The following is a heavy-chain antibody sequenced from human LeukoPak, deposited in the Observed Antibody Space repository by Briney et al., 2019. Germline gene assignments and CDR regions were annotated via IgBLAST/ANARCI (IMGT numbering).Heavy chain of an antibody. J-gene: IGHJ4*02. D-gene: IGHD3-3*01. CDR3: ATMTRPDFYFDY. CDR1: GFTFSSYW. Sequence: GGSLRLSCAASGFTFSSYWMSWVRQAPGKGLEWVANIKQDGSEKYYVDSVKGRFTISKDNAKNSLYLQMNSLRAEDTAVYYCATMTRPDFYFDYWGQGTLVTVSS. CDR2: IKQDGSEK. V-gene: IGHV3-7*01.